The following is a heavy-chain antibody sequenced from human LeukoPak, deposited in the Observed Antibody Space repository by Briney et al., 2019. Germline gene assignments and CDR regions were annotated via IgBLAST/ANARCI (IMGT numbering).Heavy chain of an antibody. Sequence: GGSLRLSCAASGFSVSSNYMSWVRQAPGKGLEWVSYISSSGSTIYYADSVKGRFTISRDNAKNSLYLQMNSLRAEDTAVYYCARGLRSYTSWYYGMDVWGQGTTVTVSS. J-gene: IGHJ6*02. CDR3: ARGLRSYTSWYYGMDV. CDR1: GFSVSSNY. V-gene: IGHV3-11*01. CDR2: ISSSGSTI.